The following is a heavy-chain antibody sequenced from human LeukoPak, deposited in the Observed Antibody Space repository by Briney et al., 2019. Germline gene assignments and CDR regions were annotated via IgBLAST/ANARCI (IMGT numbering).Heavy chain of an antibody. CDR1: GGSISSSGYF. D-gene: IGHD5-24*01. J-gene: IGHJ4*02. Sequence: SETLSLTCAVSGGSISSSGYFWGWIRQSPGKGLEWIGSISYGGGTYYNPSLKSRVTISLDTSKNQFSLRLSSVTAADTAVYYCARGSAMATTKIDFDYWGQGTLVTVSS. CDR3: ARGSAMATTKIDFDY. V-gene: IGHV4-39*07. CDR2: ISYGGGT.